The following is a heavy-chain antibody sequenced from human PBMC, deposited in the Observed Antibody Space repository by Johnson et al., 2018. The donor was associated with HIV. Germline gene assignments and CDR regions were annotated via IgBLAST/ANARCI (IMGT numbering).Heavy chain of an antibody. Sequence: QMQLVESGGGLVQPGGSLRLSCAASGFTFSNYAMHWVRQAPGKGLEWVAVISYDGSNKYSADSVKGRFTISRDNSKNTLFLQMNSLRAEDTAVYYCARVGGWGAFDIWGQGTRVTVSS. D-gene: IGHD3-10*01. CDR2: ISYDGSNK. V-gene: IGHV3-30*14. CDR1: GFTFSNYA. CDR3: ARVGGWGAFDI. J-gene: IGHJ3*02.